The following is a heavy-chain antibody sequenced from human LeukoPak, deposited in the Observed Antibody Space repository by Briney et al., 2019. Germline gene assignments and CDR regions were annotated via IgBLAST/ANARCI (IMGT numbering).Heavy chain of an antibody. D-gene: IGHD1-14*01. V-gene: IGHV1-69*05. CDR3: ASDEKGDPWRYLDY. Sequence: ASVKVSCKASGGTFSSYAISWVRQAPGQGLEWMGGIIPIFGTANYAQKFQGRVTITTDESTSTAYMELSSLRSEDTAVYYCASDEKGDPWRYLDYWGQGTLVTVSS. CDR1: GGTFSSYA. CDR2: IIPIFGTA. J-gene: IGHJ4*02.